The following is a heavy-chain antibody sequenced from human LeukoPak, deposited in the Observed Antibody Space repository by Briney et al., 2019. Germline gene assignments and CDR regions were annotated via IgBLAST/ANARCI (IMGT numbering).Heavy chain of an antibody. CDR3: ARLYYRYFDY. D-gene: IGHD3-10*01. J-gene: IGHJ4*02. V-gene: IGHV3-53*01. Sequence: PGGSLRLSCAASGFTVSSNYMSWVRQAPGKGLEWASVIYSGGSTYYADSVEGRFTISRDNSKNTLYLQMNSLRAEDTAVYYCARLYYRYFDYWGQGTLVTVSS. CDR1: GFTVSSNY. CDR2: IYSGGST.